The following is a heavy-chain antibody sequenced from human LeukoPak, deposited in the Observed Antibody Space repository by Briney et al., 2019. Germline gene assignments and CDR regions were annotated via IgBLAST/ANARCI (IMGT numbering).Heavy chain of an antibody. Sequence: GGSLRLSCAASGFTFSDYYMSWIRQAPGKGLEWVSYISTSGSPTYYVDSVKGRITISRDNAKNSLYLKMNSMRVDDTAVYYCARVKGSYSNDYWGQGTLVTVSS. J-gene: IGHJ4*02. CDR3: ARVKGSYSNDY. V-gene: IGHV3-11*01. CDR1: GFTFSDYY. CDR2: ISTSGSPT. D-gene: IGHD3-10*01.